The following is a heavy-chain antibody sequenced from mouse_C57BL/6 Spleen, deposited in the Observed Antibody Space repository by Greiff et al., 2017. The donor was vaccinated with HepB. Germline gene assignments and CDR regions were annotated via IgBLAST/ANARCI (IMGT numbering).Heavy chain of an antibody. D-gene: IGHD1-1*01. V-gene: IGHV1-22*01. CDR1: GYTFTDYH. CDR3: ASDYGSSPCDY. J-gene: IGHJ2*01. CDR2: INPNNGGT. Sequence: VQLQQSGPELVKPGASVKMSCKASGYTFTDYHMHWVKQSHGKSLEWIGYINPNNGGTSYNQKFKGKATLTVNKSSSTAYMELRSLTSEDSAVYYCASDYGSSPCDYWGQGTTLTVSS.